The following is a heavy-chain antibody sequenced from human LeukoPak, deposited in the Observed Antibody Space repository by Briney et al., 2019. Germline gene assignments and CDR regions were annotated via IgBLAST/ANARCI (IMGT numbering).Heavy chain of an antibody. Sequence: PSETLSLTCTVSGGSISSYYWSWIRQPPGKGLEWIGYIYYSGGTNYNPSLKSRVTISVDTSKNQFSLKLSSVTAADTAVYYCARSNYDFWSGYRYHYYYYMDVWGKGTTVTVSS. D-gene: IGHD3-3*01. V-gene: IGHV4-59*01. CDR2: IYYSGGT. CDR3: ARSNYDFWSGYRYHYYYYMDV. J-gene: IGHJ6*03. CDR1: GGSISSYY.